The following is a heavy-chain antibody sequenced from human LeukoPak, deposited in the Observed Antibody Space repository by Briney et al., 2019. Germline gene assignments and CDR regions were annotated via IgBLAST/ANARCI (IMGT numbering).Heavy chain of an antibody. J-gene: IGHJ4*02. CDR3: AKGLLVLHYFDY. V-gene: IGHV4-34*01. CDR1: GGSISSYY. CDR2: INHSGST. D-gene: IGHD2-8*02. Sequence: SETLSLTCTVSGGSISSYYWSWIRQPPGKGLEWIGEINHSGSTNYNPSLKSRVTISVDTSKNQFSLKLSSVTAADTAVYYCAKGLLVLHYFDYWGQGTLVTVSS.